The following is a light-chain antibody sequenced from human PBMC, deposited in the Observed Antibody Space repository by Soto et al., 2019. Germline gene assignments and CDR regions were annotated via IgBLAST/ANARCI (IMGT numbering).Light chain of an antibody. CDR2: AAS. V-gene: IGKV1-17*01. CDR1: QDIGIH. CDR3: LQHTSFPFS. J-gene: IGKJ5*01. Sequence: DIQMTQSPSSLSASVGDRVTITCRASQDIGIHLGWYQQKPRKAPKRLIYAASSLESGVPSRFSGSGSGTEFTLPISSLQPEDFAPYYCLQHTSFPFSFGQGTRLDIK.